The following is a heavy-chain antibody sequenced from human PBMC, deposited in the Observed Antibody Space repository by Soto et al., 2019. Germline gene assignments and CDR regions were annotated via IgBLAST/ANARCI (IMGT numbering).Heavy chain of an antibody. CDR1: GFTFSSYA. CDR2: ISSSSSYI. CDR3: ARGPSQQWLVYYYYYGMDV. V-gene: IGHV3-21*01. D-gene: IGHD6-19*01. J-gene: IGHJ6*02. Sequence: GSLRLSCAASGFTFSSYAMSWVRQAPGKGLEWVSSISSSSSYIYYADSVKGRFTISRDNAKNSLYLQMNSLRAEDTAVYYCARGPSQQWLVYYYYYGMDVWGQGTTVTVSS.